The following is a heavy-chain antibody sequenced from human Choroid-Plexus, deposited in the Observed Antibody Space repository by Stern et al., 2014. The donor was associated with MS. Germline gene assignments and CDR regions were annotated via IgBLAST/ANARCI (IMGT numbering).Heavy chain of an antibody. Sequence: QVQLVESGGGVVQPGRPLRLPCVASGFTFGSCALHWVRQAPAKGLEWVAGVSYDGSNKYYADSVKGRFTISRDNSQNTLYMQMSSLRPEDTAVYYCAKDRQYLTYFFDHWGQGSLVTVSS. CDR1: GFTFGSCA. CDR2: VSYDGSNK. D-gene: IGHD2/OR15-2a*01. V-gene: IGHV3-30*18. J-gene: IGHJ5*02. CDR3: AKDRQYLTYFFDH.